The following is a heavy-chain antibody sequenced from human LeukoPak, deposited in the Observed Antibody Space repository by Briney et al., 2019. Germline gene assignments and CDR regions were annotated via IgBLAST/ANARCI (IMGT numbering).Heavy chain of an antibody. J-gene: IGHJ6*03. Sequence: PSETLSLTCTVSGASISGYYWSWLRQPPGKEVEWIGYIHTSGSTRFNPSLQSRVTLSFDTSKDQFSLKLTFLTAADTAVYYCARHLSSTSYPFYYYLDVWGKGTTVTVSS. CDR1: GASISGYY. CDR2: IHTSGST. CDR3: ARHLSSTSYPFYYYLDV. V-gene: IGHV4-4*09. D-gene: IGHD2-2*02.